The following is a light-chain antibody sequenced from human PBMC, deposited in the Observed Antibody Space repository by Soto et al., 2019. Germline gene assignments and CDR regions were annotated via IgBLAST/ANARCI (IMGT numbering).Light chain of an antibody. V-gene: IGKV3-11*01. CDR3: QQRSNWPYLT. Sequence: EIVLTQSPDTLSLSPGERATLSCRASQSVSGDLGWYQQKPGQAPRLLIYDASNRAYGVPARFRGSGSGTNFTLTIASLEPDDVAVYYCQQRSNWPYLTFGGGTRV. CDR1: QSVSGD. J-gene: IGKJ4*01. CDR2: DAS.